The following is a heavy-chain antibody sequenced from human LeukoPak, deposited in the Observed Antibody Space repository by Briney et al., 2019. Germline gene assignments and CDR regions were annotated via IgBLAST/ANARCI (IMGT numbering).Heavy chain of an antibody. V-gene: IGHV3-23*01. CDR3: AKGYGGKFFYFDY. J-gene: IGHJ4*02. CDR1: GFIFSDYA. CDR2: ISGSGHVT. Sequence: PGGSLRLSCAASGFIFSDYAMSWVRQAPGKGLEWVSTISGSGHVTYFASSVKGRFTIFRDNSKNILYLGMNSLRAEDTAIYYCAKGYGGKFFYFDYWGQGTLVTVSS. D-gene: IGHD4-23*01.